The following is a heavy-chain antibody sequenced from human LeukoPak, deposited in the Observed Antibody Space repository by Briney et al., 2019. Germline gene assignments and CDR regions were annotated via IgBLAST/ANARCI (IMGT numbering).Heavy chain of an antibody. J-gene: IGHJ4*02. CDR1: GYTFTSYA. CDR3: AIIAPPSDY. Sequence: RASVKVSCKASGYTFTSYAINWGRQAPGQGLEWMGWINTYTGNPTYAQGFTGRFVFSLDTSVTTAYLQISSLKAEDTAVYYCAIIAPPSDYWGQGTLVTVSS. CDR2: INTYTGNP. V-gene: IGHV7-4-1*02.